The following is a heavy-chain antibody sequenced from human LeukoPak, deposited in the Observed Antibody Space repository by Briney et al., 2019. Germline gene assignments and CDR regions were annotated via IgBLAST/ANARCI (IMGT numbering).Heavy chain of an antibody. J-gene: IGHJ4*02. V-gene: IGHV1-18*01. CDR3: ARGVPLGYCTYGVCYPPYYFDY. CDR1: GYTFPNYG. CDR2: ISTYNGDT. Sequence: GASVKVSCKASGYTFPNYGISWVRQAPGQGLEWMGWISTYNGDTNYAQKLQGRVTMTTDTSTNTAYMELRSLRSDDTAVYYCARGVPLGYCTYGVCYPPYYFDYWGQGTLVTASS. D-gene: IGHD2-8*01.